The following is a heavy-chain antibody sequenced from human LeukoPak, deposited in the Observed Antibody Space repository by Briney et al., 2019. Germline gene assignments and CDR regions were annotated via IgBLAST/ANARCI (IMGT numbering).Heavy chain of an antibody. J-gene: IGHJ4*02. CDR3: ARDRGGRIVGATTPDY. CDR1: GGTFSSYA. Sequence: SVKVSCKASGGTFSSYAISWVRQAPGQGLEWMGRIIPILGIANYAQKFQGRVTITADKSTSTAYMELSSLRSEDTAVYYCARDRGGRIVGATTPDYLGQGTLVTVSS. V-gene: IGHV1-69*04. CDR2: IIPILGIA. D-gene: IGHD1-26*01.